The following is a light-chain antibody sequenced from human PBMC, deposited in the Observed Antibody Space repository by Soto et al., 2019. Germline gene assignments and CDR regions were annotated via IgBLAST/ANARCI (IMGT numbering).Light chain of an antibody. Sequence: QSALTQPASVSGSPGQSITISCTGTSADVGGSVYVSWYQHHPGKAPKLMVFDVNRRPSGVSDRFSGSKSGNTASLTISGLEPDDEADYYCASYTSTSTYVFGTGTKLTVL. CDR1: SADVGGSVY. J-gene: IGLJ1*01. CDR3: ASYTSTSTYV. CDR2: DVN. V-gene: IGLV2-14*03.